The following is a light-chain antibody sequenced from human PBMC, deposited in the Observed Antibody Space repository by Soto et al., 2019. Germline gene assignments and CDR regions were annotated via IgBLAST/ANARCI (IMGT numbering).Light chain of an antibody. J-gene: IGLJ2*01. CDR1: SGHSHYA. Sequence: QPVLTQSPSASASLGASVKLTCTLSSGHSHYAIAWHQQQPEKGPRYSMKLNSDGSHSKGDGIPDRFSGSSSGAERYLTISSLQSEDEADYYCQTWGTGIQVFGGGTKLTVL. V-gene: IGLV4-69*01. CDR2: LNSDGSH. CDR3: QTWGTGIQV.